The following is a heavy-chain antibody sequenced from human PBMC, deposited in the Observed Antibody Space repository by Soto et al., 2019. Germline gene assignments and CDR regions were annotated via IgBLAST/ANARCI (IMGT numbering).Heavy chain of an antibody. Sequence: PGGSLRLSCAASGFTFDDYAMHWVRQAPGKGLEWVSLISWDGGSTYYADSVKGRFTISRDNSKNSLYLQMNSLRAEDTALYYCAKDMLIAASLYYYGMGVWGQGTTVTVSS. V-gene: IGHV3-43D*04. CDR3: AKDMLIAASLYYYGMGV. D-gene: IGHD6-25*01. CDR2: ISWDGGST. J-gene: IGHJ6*02. CDR1: GFTFDDYA.